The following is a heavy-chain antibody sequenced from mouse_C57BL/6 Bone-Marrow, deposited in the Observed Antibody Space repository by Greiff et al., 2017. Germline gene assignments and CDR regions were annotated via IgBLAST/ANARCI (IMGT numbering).Heavy chain of an antibody. J-gene: IGHJ2*01. CDR3: ATRIYYYGSSDY. CDR2: INPNTGGT. D-gene: IGHD1-1*01. V-gene: IGHV1-26*01. Sequence: VQLQQSGPELVKPGASVKISCKASGYTFTDYYMNWVKQSHGKSLEWIGDINPNTGGTSYNQKFKGKATLTVDKSSSTAYMGLRSLTSEDSAVYYCATRIYYYGSSDYWGQGTTLTVSA. CDR1: GYTFTDYY.